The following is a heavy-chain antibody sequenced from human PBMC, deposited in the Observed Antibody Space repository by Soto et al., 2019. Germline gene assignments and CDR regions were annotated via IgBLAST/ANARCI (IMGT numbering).Heavy chain of an antibody. Sequence: QVQLVESGGSVVQPGRSLRLSCAASGFIFSGYAMHWVRQAPGKGLEWVAVISYDGNTQYYADSVKGRFTVSRDNSNNMLYVQMNNLRDEDTAMYYCAKETNAYEINFWGQGTLVTVSS. V-gene: IGHV3-30-3*01. D-gene: IGHD3-9*01. CDR1: GFIFSGYA. J-gene: IGHJ4*02. CDR2: ISYDGNTQ. CDR3: AKETNAYEINF.